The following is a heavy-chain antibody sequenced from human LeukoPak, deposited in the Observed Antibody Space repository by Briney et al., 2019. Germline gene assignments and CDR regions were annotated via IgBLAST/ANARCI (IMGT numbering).Heavy chain of an antibody. D-gene: IGHD1-26*01. CDR2: ISSSSYI. Sequence: GGSLRLSCAASGFTFSSYSMNWVRQAPGKGLEWVSSISSSSYICYADSVKGRFTISRDNAKNSLYLQMNSLRAEDTAVYYCASLIVGARYFDYWGQGTLVTVSS. CDR3: ASLIVGARYFDY. V-gene: IGHV3-21*01. CDR1: GFTFSSYS. J-gene: IGHJ4*02.